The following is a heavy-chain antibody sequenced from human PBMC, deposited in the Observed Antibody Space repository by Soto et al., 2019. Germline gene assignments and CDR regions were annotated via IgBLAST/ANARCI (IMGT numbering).Heavy chain of an antibody. CDR3: ARGKLWFGETHYYYYGMDV. Sequence: QVQLVQSGAEVQKPGSSVKVSCKASGGTFSSYAISWVRQAPGQGLEWMGGIIPIFGTANYAQKFQGRVTITADEATSTAYMELRSLRSEDTAVYYCARGKLWFGETHYYYYGMDVWGQGTTVTVCS. CDR2: IIPIFGTA. V-gene: IGHV1-69*01. D-gene: IGHD3-10*01. J-gene: IGHJ6*02. CDR1: GGTFSSYA.